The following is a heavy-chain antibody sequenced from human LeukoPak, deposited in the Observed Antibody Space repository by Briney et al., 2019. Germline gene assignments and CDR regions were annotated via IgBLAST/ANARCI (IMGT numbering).Heavy chain of an antibody. Sequence: SSETLSLTCTVSGGSISSYYWSWIRQPPGKGLEWIGYIYYSGSTNYNPSLKSRVTISVDTSKNQFSLKLSSVTAADTAVYYCASSLSSAYPFMDYWGQGTLVTVSS. CDR1: GGSISSYY. V-gene: IGHV4-59*01. CDR2: IYYSGST. J-gene: IGHJ4*02. CDR3: ASSLSSAYPFMDY. D-gene: IGHD3-3*01.